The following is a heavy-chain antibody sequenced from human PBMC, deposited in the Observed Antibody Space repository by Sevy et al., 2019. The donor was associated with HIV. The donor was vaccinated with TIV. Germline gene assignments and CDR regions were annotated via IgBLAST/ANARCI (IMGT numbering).Heavy chain of an antibody. Sequence: SETPSLTCAVYGGSFSGYYWSWIRQPPGKGLEWIGEINHSGSTNYNPSLKSRVTISVDTSKNQFSLKLSSVTAADTAVYYCAYSGPTEERYYYYYGMDVWGQGTTVTVSS. CDR1: GGSFSGYY. V-gene: IGHV4-34*01. J-gene: IGHJ6*02. CDR3: AYSGPTEERYYYYYGMDV. D-gene: IGHD2-21*01. CDR2: INHSGST.